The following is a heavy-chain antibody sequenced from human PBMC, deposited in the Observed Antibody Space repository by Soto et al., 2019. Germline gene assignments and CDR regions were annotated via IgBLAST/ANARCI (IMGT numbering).Heavy chain of an antibody. CDR3: AKGYGYYFDS. V-gene: IGHV3-7*03. J-gene: IGHJ4*02. CDR2: IKHDGSET. D-gene: IGHD4-17*01. Sequence: GGSLRLSCAASGFSFRNYWMSWVRQAPGKGLEWVLSIKHDGSETYSVDSVKGRFTSSRDNAENSVYLQMRSLRAEDTAVYFCAKGYGYYFDSRAQGTPVTVSS. CDR1: GFSFRNYW.